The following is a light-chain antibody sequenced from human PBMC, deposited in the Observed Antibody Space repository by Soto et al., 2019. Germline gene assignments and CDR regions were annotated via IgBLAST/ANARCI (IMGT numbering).Light chain of an antibody. V-gene: IGKV3-11*01. CDR3: QQRSNRPIT. Sequence: EIVMTQSPATLSVSLGGRATLSCRASQSVSSYLAWYQQKPGQAPRLLIYDASNRATGVPARFSGSGSGTDFTLTISSLEPEDFAVYYCQQRSNRPITFGQGTRLEIK. CDR2: DAS. CDR1: QSVSSY. J-gene: IGKJ5*01.